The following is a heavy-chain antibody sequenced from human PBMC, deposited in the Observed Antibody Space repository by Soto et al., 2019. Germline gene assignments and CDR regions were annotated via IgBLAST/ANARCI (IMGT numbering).Heavy chain of an antibody. J-gene: IGHJ5*02. D-gene: IGHD5-12*01. CDR3: ARGRYSGYGGHWFDP. CDR2: MYHSGPT. V-gene: IGHV4-31*03. CDR1: GGSINSGGYY. Sequence: QVQLQESGPGLVKPSQTLSLTCTVSGGSINSGGYYWTWIRQHPGKGLQWIGYMYHSGPTYYNPSLKSRLTMSVDTSNNQFSLKLNSVTAADTAVYYCARGRYSGYGGHWFDPWGQGTLVTVSS.